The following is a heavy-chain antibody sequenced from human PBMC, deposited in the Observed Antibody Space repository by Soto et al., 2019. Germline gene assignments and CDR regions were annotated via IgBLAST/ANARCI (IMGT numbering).Heavy chain of an antibody. J-gene: IGHJ5*02. CDR1: GFSLSTSGVG. V-gene: IGHV2-5*02. CDR2: IYWDDDK. Sequence: SGPTLVNPTQTLTLTCTFSGFSLSTSGVGVGWIRQPPGKALEWLALIYWDDDKRYSPSLKSRLTITKDTSKNQVVLTMTNMDPVDTATYSCAHLVGITIFGVVIISASWGQGTLVPVSS. D-gene: IGHD3-3*01. CDR3: AHLVGITIFGVVIISAS.